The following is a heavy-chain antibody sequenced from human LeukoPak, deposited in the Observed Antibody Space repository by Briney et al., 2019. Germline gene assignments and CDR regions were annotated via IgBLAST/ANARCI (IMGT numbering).Heavy chain of an antibody. J-gene: IGHJ4*02. V-gene: IGHV3-30*04. CDR2: ISYDGTNK. Sequence: PGRSLRLSCAASGFTFSDYAMYWVRQAPGKGLEWVAVISYDGTNKYYADSVKGRPTISRDNSKNTLYLQMDSLRAEDTAVYYCARGAPPDNWGQGTLVTVSS. CDR3: ARGAPPDN. CDR1: GFTFSDYA.